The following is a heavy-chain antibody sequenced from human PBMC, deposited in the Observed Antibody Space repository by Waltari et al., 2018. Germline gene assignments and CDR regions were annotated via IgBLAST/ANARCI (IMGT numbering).Heavy chain of an antibody. CDR3: ARDGPYYYYGLDV. J-gene: IGHJ6*02. CDR1: GFTFTLSN. CDR2: VDWDGTTT. Sequence: EELLVESGGSFVRRGGSLRLSCSASGFTFTLSNINWVRQAPGKGLEWVAHVDWDGTTTTHADSVKGRFTISRDNSKNSVYLQMTNLRHEDTASYYCARDGPYYYYGLDVWGQGTTVTVSS. V-gene: IGHV3-20*04.